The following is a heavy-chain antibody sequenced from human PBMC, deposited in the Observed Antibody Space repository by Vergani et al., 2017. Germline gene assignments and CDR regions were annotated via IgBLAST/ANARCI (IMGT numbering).Heavy chain of an antibody. J-gene: IGHJ4*02. CDR1: GFTFSSYA. CDR3: PKLGFYDILTGYRSYFDY. CDR2: FSGSGGST. Sequence: EVQLLESGGGLVQPGGSLRLSCAASGFTFSSYAMSWVRQAPGKGLEWVSAFSGSGGSTYYADSVKGRFTISRDNSKNPLYLQLNSLRAEDPAVYYCPKLGFYDILTGYRSYFDYWGQGTLVTVSS. V-gene: IGHV3-23*01. D-gene: IGHD3-9*01.